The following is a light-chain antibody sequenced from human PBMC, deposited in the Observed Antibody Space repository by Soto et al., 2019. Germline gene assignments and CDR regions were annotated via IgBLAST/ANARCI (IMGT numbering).Light chain of an antibody. CDR2: GAS. Sequence: ESVLTQSPGTLSLSPGERATLSCRARQTIIGNYLAWYQQKPGQAPRLLIYGASNRATGVPDRFSGSYSGTDFSLTITRLEPEDFAVYYCEQHVNSVYIFGQGTRLEIK. CDR3: EQHVNSVYI. J-gene: IGKJ2*01. CDR1: QTIIGNY. V-gene: IGKV3-20*01.